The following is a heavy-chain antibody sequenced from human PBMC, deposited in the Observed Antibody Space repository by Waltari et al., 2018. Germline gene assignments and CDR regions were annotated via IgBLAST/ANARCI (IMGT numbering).Heavy chain of an antibody. J-gene: IGHJ4*02. CDR3: ATDRGDY. CDR1: RSTFTDYY. Sequence: VQLVQSGAEVTKPGPTLKISCKASRSTFTDYYLHWVQQVPGKGLEWMGRVDPEDGETIYAEKFQGRVTITADTSTDTAYMELSSLRSEDTAVYYCATDRGDYWGQGTLVTVSS. D-gene: IGHD3-10*01. CDR2: VDPEDGET. V-gene: IGHV1-69-2*01.